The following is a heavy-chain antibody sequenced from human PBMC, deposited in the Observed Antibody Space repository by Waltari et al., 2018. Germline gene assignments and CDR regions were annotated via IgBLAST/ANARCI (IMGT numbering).Heavy chain of an antibody. V-gene: IGHV1-69*09. J-gene: IGHJ6*02. CDR3: ARDYCSSTSCSPLYGMDV. Sequence: QVQLVQSGAEVKKPGSSVKVSCKASGGTFSSYAISWVRPAHGQGLEWMGSTSPSLVIANYAQKCQGRVTITADKATSTADMELSSLRSEDTAVYYCARDYCSSTSCSPLYGMDVWGQGTTVTVSS. D-gene: IGHD2-2*01. CDR2: TSPSLVIA. CDR1: GGTFSSYA.